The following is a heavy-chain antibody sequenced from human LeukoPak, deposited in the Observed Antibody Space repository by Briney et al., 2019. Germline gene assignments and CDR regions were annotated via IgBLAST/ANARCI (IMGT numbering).Heavy chain of an antibody. J-gene: IGHJ5*02. CDR3: ARLKRYCSVSSCYLNWLDP. CDR1: GDSISSTTYY. CDR2: LYYGGST. V-gene: IGHV4-39*01. D-gene: IGHD2-15*01. Sequence: PSETLSLTCTVSGDSISSTTYYWGWIRQPPGKGLEWIGNLYYGGSTSYNPSLKSRVTISVDTSKNQFSLKLSSVTAADTAVYYCARLKRYCSVSSCYLNWLDPWGQGTLVTVSS.